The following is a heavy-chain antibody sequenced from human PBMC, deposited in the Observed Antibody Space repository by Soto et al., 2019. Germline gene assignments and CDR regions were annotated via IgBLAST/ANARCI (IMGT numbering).Heavy chain of an antibody. CDR2: MNPNSGNT. CDR1: GYTFTSYD. CDR3: AREASKYSGMDV. D-gene: IGHD2-21*01. J-gene: IGHJ6*02. Sequence: ASVKVSCKASGYTFTSYDINWVRQATGQGLEWMGWMNPNSGNTGYAQKFQGRVTMTRNTSISTAYMELSSLRSEDTAVYYCAREASKYSGMDVWGQGTTVTVSS. V-gene: IGHV1-8*01.